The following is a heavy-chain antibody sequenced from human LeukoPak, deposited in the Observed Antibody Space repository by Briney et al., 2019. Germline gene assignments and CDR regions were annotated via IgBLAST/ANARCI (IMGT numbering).Heavy chain of an antibody. J-gene: IGHJ4*02. CDR3: AKERIRFQFFFDY. V-gene: IGHV3-20*04. D-gene: IGHD3-3*02. CDR1: GFTFDDYG. Sequence: GGSLRLSCAAPGFTFDDYGMSWVRQAPGEGLEWVSGINWNGGSTGYADSVKGRFTISRDNSRNRLYLQMNSLRSEDTAIYYCAKERIRFQFFFDYWGQGTPVTVSS. CDR2: INWNGGST.